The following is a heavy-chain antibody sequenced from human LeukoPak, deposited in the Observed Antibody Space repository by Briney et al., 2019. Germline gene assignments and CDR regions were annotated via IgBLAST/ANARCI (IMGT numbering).Heavy chain of an antibody. CDR3: EGSRYFDRGAIDY. Sequence: SETLSLTCTVSGGSISSGGYYWSWIRQHPGKGLEWIGYIYYSGSTYYNPSLKSRVTISVDTSKNQFSLKLSSVTAADTAVYYCEGSRYFDRGAIDYWGQGTLVTVSS. CDR1: GGSISSGGYY. V-gene: IGHV4-31*03. CDR2: IYYSGST. J-gene: IGHJ4*02. D-gene: IGHD3-9*01.